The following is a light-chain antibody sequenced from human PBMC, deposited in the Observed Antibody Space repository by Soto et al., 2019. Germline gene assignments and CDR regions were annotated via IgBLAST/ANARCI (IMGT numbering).Light chain of an antibody. CDR2: GAS. CDR1: QSVRSNE. CDR3: QQYCSAPLT. V-gene: IGKV3-20*01. Sequence: EIVLTQSPGTLSLSPGERATLSCRASQSVRSNELAWYQQKPGQAPRLLISGASSRATAIPDRVSGSGSGRDFTLTISRLEPDDFAVYYCQQYCSAPLTFGGGTKVEFK. J-gene: IGKJ4*01.